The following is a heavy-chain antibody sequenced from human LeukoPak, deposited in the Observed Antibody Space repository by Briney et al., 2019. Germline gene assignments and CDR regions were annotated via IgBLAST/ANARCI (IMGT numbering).Heavy chain of an antibody. CDR2: ISSSGSTI. CDR1: GFTFSDYY. J-gene: IGHJ3*02. V-gene: IGHV3-11*01. Sequence: GVSLRLSCAASGFTFSDYYMSWIRQAPGKGLEWVSYISSSGSTIYYAASVKGRFTISRDNAKNSLYLKMNSLRAEDTAVYYCARVVPGGGPNFDIWGQGTMVTVSS. D-gene: IGHD3-16*01. CDR3: ARVVPGGGPNFDI.